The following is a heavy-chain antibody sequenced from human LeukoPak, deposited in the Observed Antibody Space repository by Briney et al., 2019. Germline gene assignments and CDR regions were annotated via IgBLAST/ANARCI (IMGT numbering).Heavy chain of an antibody. CDR3: ARAAPLRYFDWLLQHGWFDP. CDR1: GYTFTSYG. D-gene: IGHD3-9*01. CDR2: ISAYNGNT. Sequence: GASVKVSCKASGYTFTSYGISWVRQAPGQGLEWMGWISAYNGNTNYAQKLQGRVTMTTDTSTSTAYMELRSLRSDDTAVYYCARAAPLRYFDWLLQHGWFDPWGQGTLVTVSS. V-gene: IGHV1-18*01. J-gene: IGHJ5*02.